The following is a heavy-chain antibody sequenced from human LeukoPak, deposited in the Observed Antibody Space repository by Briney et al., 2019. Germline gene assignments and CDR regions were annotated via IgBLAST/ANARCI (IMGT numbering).Heavy chain of an antibody. V-gene: IGHV5-51*01. Sequence: GESLKISCKGSGYSFATSWIGWVRQMPGKGLEWMGIIYPGDSDSTYSPSFQGQVTISVDKSISIAYLQWSSLKASDTAMYFCARLTAVAGFFDYWGQGTPVTVSS. J-gene: IGHJ4*02. CDR3: ARLTAVAGFFDY. D-gene: IGHD6-19*01. CDR1: GYSFATSW. CDR2: IYPGDSDS.